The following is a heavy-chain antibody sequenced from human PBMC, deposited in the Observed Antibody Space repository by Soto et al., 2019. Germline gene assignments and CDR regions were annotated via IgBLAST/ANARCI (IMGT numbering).Heavy chain of an antibody. V-gene: IGHV4-31*03. CDR1: GDSISSARYT. J-gene: IGHJ4*02. Sequence: QVHLQESGPGLVKPSQTLSLNCIVSGDSISSARYTWTWIRQQPGKGLEWIGTIFHNGDTFYGPSLKSRVSIGLDTSKSQMSLRLDSLTAADTAVYFCTRVLQHSSGVGDDWGPGILVTVST. CDR3: TRVLQHSSGVGDD. CDR2: IFHNGDT. D-gene: IGHD6-25*01.